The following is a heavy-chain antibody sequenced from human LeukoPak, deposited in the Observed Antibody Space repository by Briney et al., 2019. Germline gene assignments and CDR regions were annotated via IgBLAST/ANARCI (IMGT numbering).Heavy chain of an antibody. J-gene: IGHJ5*02. CDR2: ISYSGST. CDR1: GGSISSYY. V-gene: IGHV4-59*01. D-gene: IGHD1-26*01. CDR3: ARYRGSYLFGMSWFDP. Sequence: SETLSLTCTVSGGSISSYYWSWIRQPPGKGLEGIGYISYSGSTNHNPSPKRRVTISVDTSKTQFSLKLSSVTAADTAVYYCARYRGSYLFGMSWFDPWGQGTLVTVSS.